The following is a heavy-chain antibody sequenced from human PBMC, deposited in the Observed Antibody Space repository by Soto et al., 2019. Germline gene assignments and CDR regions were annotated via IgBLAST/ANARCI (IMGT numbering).Heavy chain of an antibody. D-gene: IGHD2-21*01. J-gene: IGHJ4*02. V-gene: IGHV4-38-2*02. CDR1: GDSIRSSSY. CDR2: IYNTGNT. Sequence: SETLSLTCTVSGDSIRSSSYWSWIRQPPGKGLEWIGSIYNTGNTYYNPSLNSQVTISVDTSKNQFSLKLSSVTAADTAVYYCARGVIHWGQGTLVTVSS. CDR3: ARGVIH.